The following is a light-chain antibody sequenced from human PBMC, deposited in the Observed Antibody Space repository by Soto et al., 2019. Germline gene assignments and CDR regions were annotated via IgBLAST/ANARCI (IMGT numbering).Light chain of an antibody. Sequence: DIQMTQSTSSVSASVGDRVTITCRASQGIGSWLAWYQQKPGKAPNLPIFAASSLQSGVPSRFSGSGSGTDFTLTISSLQPEDFATYYCQQANSFPPLTCGGGTKVQIK. CDR3: QQANSFPPLT. CDR2: AAS. V-gene: IGKV1-12*01. J-gene: IGKJ4*01. CDR1: QGIGSW.